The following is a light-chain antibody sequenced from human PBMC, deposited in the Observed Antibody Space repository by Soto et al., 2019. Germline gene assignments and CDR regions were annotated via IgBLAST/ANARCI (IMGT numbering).Light chain of an antibody. CDR2: AAS. V-gene: IGKV1D-12*01. CDR1: QGISNW. J-gene: IGKJ3*01. CDR3: QQGNSFPFT. Sequence: DIQMTQSPSSVSASVGDRVSITCRASQGISNWLAWYQQKPGRAPKLLIYAASSLQSGVSSRFNGSGSGTDFTLHISSLQPEDFATYYCQQGNSFPFTFGPGTKVDIK.